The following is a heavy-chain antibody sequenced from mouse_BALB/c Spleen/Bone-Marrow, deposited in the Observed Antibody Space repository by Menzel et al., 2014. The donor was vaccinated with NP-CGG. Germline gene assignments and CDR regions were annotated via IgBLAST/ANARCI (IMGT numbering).Heavy chain of an antibody. D-gene: IGHD2-3*01. CDR3: ARYDGPAWFAY. CDR1: GYSFISYW. CDR2: INPSNGRN. Sequence: QVQLQQSGAELVKPGASVRLSCKASGYSFISYWIHWVKQRPGQGLEWIGEINPSNGRNNYNEMFKNKATLTVDKSSSTAYMQLSSLTSEDSAVYYCARYDGPAWFAYWGQGTLVTVSA. J-gene: IGHJ3*01. V-gene: IGHV1S81*02.